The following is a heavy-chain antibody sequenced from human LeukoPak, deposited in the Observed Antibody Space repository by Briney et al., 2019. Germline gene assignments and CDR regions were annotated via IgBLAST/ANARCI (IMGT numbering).Heavy chain of an antibody. CDR3: ARLWSPEWVDY. CDR2: IYPTDSDT. J-gene: IGHJ4*02. V-gene: IGHV5-51*01. Sequence: GESLKISCKGFGYTFTTYWIGWVRQTPGKGLESMGIIYPTDSDTRYSPAFQDRVTISADKSISTAYLQWSSLEASDTAMYYCARLWSPEWVDYWGQGTLVTVSS. D-gene: IGHD3-3*01. CDR1: GYTFTTYW.